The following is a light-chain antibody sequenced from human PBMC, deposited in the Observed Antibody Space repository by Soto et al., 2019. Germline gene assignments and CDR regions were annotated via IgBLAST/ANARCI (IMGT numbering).Light chain of an antibody. CDR2: AAS. Sequence: DIQLTQSPSFLSASVGDRVTIACRASHGISSYLAWYQQKSGKAPKLLMYAASTLQSGVPSRFSGGGSGTEVTLTISSVQPEDFATYYCQQLNGYPPFTFGQGTRLEI. CDR1: HGISSY. J-gene: IGKJ5*01. V-gene: IGKV1-9*01. CDR3: QQLNGYPPFT.